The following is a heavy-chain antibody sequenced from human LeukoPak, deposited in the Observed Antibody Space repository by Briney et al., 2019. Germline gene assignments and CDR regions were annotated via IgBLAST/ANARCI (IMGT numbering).Heavy chain of an antibody. D-gene: IGHD3-22*01. Sequence: GGSLRLSCAASGFTFSSYGMHWVRQAPGKGLEWVSAISGSGGSTYYADSVKGRFTISRDNSKNTLYLQMNSLRAEDTAVYYCAKSGSGYIPYYYYMDVWGKGTTVTVSS. CDR1: GFTFSSYG. CDR3: AKSGSGYIPYYYYMDV. V-gene: IGHV3-23*01. CDR2: ISGSGGST. J-gene: IGHJ6*03.